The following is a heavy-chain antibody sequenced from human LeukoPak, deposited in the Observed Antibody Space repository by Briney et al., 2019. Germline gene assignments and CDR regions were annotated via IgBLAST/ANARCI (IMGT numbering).Heavy chain of an antibody. CDR3: ARLITGTNGFDY. D-gene: IGHD1-20*01. CDR2: IIPILGIA. V-gene: IGHV1-69*04. Sequence: GASVKVSCKASGGTFSSYAISWVRQAPGQGLEWMGSIIPILGIANYAQKFQGRVTITADKSTSTAYMELSSLRSEDTAVYYCARLITGTNGFDYWGQGTLVTVSS. CDR1: GGTFSSYA. J-gene: IGHJ4*02.